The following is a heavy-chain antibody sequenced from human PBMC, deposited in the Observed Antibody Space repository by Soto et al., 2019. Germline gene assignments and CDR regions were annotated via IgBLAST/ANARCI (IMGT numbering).Heavy chain of an antibody. CDR2: IYYSGST. Sequence: PSETLCLRWTVAGGSSSGSSGYCGLNRQPPGKGLEWIGSIYYSGSTYYNPSLKSRVTISVDTSKNQSSLKLSSVTAAHMAVYYGARHLAARDFDYWGHGTPVTVSS. J-gene: IGHJ4*01. CDR1: GGSSSGSSGY. D-gene: IGHD3-3*02. CDR3: ARHLAARDFDY. V-gene: IGHV4-39*01.